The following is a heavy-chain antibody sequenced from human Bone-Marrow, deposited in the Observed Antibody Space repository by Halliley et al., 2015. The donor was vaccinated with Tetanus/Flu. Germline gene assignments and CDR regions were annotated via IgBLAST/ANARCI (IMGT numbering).Heavy chain of an antibody. J-gene: IGHJ4*02. D-gene: IGHD5-18*01. CDR3: ARSTAMLNPLDY. CDR2: IYYSGTT. Sequence: TLSLTCTVSGGSISSTNYYWGWIRQPPGKGLEWIGSIYYSGTTSYNPSLKSRVTISIDTSKNQFSLKLSSVTPADTAVYFCARSTAMLNPLDYWGQGTLVTVSS. V-gene: IGHV4-39*07. CDR1: GGSISSTNYY.